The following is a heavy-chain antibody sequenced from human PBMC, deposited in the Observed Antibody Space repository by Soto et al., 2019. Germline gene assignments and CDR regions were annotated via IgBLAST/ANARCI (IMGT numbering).Heavy chain of an antibody. CDR3: ATRITVFGLLIPPFDP. D-gene: IGHD3-3*01. CDR2: VNHTGCT. V-gene: IGHV4-34*01. CDR1: GGSVKGYY. Sequence: SETISLTCAVYGGSVKGYYWNWIRQPPGKGLEWIGEVNHTGCTHYNPSLKSRVTMSVDTSKNQFSLRLSSVTAADTAIYYCATRITVFGLLIPPFDPWGQGTQVTVSS. J-gene: IGHJ5*02.